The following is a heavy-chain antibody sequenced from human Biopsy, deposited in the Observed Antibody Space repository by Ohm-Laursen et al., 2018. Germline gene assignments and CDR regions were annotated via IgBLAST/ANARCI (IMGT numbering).Heavy chain of an antibody. V-gene: IGHV3-23*01. Sequence: SLRLSCTASGFTFSSHAMSWVRQAPGKGLEWVSTISGSGGSTYYADSVKGRFTISGDASKNTLYLLMNSLRAEDTAMYYCAKGGYCTTTSCYMDVDYWGQGTLVTVSS. D-gene: IGHD2-2*02. CDR1: GFTFSSHA. CDR2: ISGSGGST. CDR3: AKGGYCTTTSCYMDVDY. J-gene: IGHJ4*02.